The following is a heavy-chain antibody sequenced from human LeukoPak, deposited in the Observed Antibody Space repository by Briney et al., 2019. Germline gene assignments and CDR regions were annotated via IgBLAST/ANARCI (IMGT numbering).Heavy chain of an antibody. CDR3: ARWTLYYFDY. V-gene: IGHV4-4*07. D-gene: IGHD3/OR15-3a*01. CDR2: IYTSGST. CDR1: GDSINIYY. Sequence: SETLSLTCTVSGDSINIYYWSWIREPAGEGLEWIGRIYTSGSTNYNPSPKSRVTMSVDTSKNQSSLKLTSVTAADTAVYYCARWTLYYFDYWGQGTLVTVSS. J-gene: IGHJ4*02.